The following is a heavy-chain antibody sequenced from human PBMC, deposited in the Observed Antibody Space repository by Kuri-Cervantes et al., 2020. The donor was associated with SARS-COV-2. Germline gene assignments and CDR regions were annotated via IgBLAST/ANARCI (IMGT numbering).Heavy chain of an antibody. CDR3: ARDRDNTGRPYFFED. J-gene: IGHJ4*02. D-gene: IGHD2-21*01. CDR1: GFTFSSYG. Sequence: GESLKISCAVSGFTFSSYGMHWVRQAPGKGLEWVAVIWFDGSHKYYADSVKGRFSISRDNSKNMLYLQMNSLRVKDTAVYYCARDRDNTGRPYFFEDWGQGTLVTVSS. V-gene: IGHV3-33*08. CDR2: IWFDGSHK.